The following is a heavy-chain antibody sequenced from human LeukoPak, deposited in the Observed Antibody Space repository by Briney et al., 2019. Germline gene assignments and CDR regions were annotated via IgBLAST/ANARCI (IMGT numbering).Heavy chain of an antibody. J-gene: IGHJ4*02. D-gene: IGHD4-17*01. CDR1: GGSMSSSNYY. CDR3: ARRGLGTTPYFDY. V-gene: IGHV4-39*01. CDR2: IHYSGST. Sequence: SETLSLTCIVSGGSMSSSNYYWGWIRQPPGRGLEWIGSIHYSGSTYYNPSLKSRITISVDTSKNTFSLKLSSVTAADTAVYYCARRGLGTTPYFDYWGQGTLVTVSS.